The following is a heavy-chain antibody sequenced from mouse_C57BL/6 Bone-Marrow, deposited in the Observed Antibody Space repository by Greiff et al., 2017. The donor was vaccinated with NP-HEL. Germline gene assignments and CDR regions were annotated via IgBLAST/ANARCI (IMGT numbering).Heavy chain of an antibody. CDR2: ISSGGDYI. CDR3: TREGGFYYGYDARFAY. D-gene: IGHD2-2*01. V-gene: IGHV5-9-1*02. Sequence: EVQLVESGEGLVKPGGSLKLSCAASGFTFSSYAMSWVRQTPEKRLEWVAYISSGGDYIYYADTVKGRFTISRDNARNTLYLQMSSLKSEDTAMYYCTREGGFYYGYDARFAYWGQGTLVTVSA. J-gene: IGHJ3*01. CDR1: GFTFSSYA.